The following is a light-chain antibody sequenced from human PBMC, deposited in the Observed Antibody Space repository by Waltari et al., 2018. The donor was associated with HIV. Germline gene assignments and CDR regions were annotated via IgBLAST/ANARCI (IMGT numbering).Light chain of an antibody. CDR2: DVS. CDR3: HQYDNLPPT. CDR1: QDISNN. Sequence: DIQMTQSPSSLSASVGDRATITCQASQDISNNLNGYQQKPGKAPKFRIYDVSNLEIGVPSRFSGSGSGTDVTFTISSLQPEDIATYYCHQYDNLPPTFGPGTKVDIK. J-gene: IGKJ3*01. V-gene: IGKV1-33*01.